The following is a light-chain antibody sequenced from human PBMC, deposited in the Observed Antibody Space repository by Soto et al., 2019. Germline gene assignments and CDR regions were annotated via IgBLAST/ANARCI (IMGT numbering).Light chain of an antibody. V-gene: IGKV1-5*01. CDR3: QQYNSYSWT. J-gene: IGKJ1*01. CDR2: DAS. CDR1: PSISSW. Sequence: DIQMTQSPSTLSASVGDRVTITCRASPSISSWLAWYQQKPGKAPKLLIYDASSLESGVPSRFSGSGSGTGFTLTIRSLQPDDFATYYCQQYNSYSWTFGQGTKVDIK.